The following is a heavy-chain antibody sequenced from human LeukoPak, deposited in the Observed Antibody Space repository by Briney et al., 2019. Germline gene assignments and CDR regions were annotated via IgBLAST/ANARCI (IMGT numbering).Heavy chain of an antibody. CDR2: ISSSSNYI. CDR1: GLTFSSYS. J-gene: IGHJ4*02. CDR3: AKSGSRDWDYFEY. D-gene: IGHD6-19*01. V-gene: IGHV3-21*04. Sequence: PGGSLRLSCAASGLTFSSYSMNWVRQAPGKGLEWVLSISSSSNYIYYADSVKGRFTISRDNAKNSLYLQMNSLRAEDTAVYYCAKSGSRDWDYFEYWGQGTLVTASS.